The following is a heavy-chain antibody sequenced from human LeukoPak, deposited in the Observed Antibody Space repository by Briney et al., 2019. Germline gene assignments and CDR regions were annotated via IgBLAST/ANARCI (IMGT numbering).Heavy chain of an antibody. V-gene: IGHV3-7*01. CDR3: VTDQTGRHPYFFDY. J-gene: IGHJ4*02. Sequence: GGSLRLSCAASGFTFSRYWMSWVRQAPGKGLEWVANIKKDGSEIYYVDAVKGRFSISRDNAKTSLYLQMNNLSVADTAVYYCVTDQTGRHPYFFDYWGQGTLVTVSS. D-gene: IGHD3-10*01. CDR2: IKKDGSEI. CDR1: GFTFSRYW.